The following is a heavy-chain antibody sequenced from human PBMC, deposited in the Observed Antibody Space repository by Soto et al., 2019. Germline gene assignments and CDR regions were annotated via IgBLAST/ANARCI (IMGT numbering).Heavy chain of an antibody. V-gene: IGHV3-23*01. CDR1: GFTFSSYA. J-gene: IGHJ4*02. Sequence: EVQLLESGGGLVQPGGSLRLSCAASGFTFSSYAMRCVRQAPVKGLEWVSAISGSGDLTYYADSVKGRFTISRDNSKNTLYLQMNSLRAEDTAVYYCARRGSGSYYDYWGQGTLVTVSS. CDR3: ARRGSGSYYDY. D-gene: IGHD1-26*01. CDR2: ISGSGDLT.